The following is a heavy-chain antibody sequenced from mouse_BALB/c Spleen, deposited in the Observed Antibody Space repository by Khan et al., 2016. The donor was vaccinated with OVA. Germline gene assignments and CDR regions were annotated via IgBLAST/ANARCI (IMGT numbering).Heavy chain of an antibody. CDR2: IWSAGST. J-gene: IGHJ3*01. D-gene: IGHD2-4*01. CDR3: ARRGYDYGRGALFAY. Sequence: QVQLKESGPGLVQPSQSLSITCTVSGFSLANYSVHWVRQSPGKGLEWLGVIWSAGSTDYNAAFISRLTISKDNSRSHVFFKVNSLQPNDTAIYYCARRGYDYGRGALFAYWGQGTLVTVSA. CDR1: GFSLANYS. V-gene: IGHV2-2*02.